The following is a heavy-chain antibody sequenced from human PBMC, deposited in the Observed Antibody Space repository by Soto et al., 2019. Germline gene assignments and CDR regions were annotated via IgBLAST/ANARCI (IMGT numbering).Heavy chain of an antibody. Sequence: GGSLRLSCAASGFTFSSYAMSWVRQAPGKGLEWVSAISGSGGSTYYADSVKGRFTISRDNSKKTLYLQMNSLRAEDTAVYYCAKAPRGGIWGSYRLPNYYYYMDVWGKGTTVTVSS. J-gene: IGHJ6*03. V-gene: IGHV3-23*01. CDR1: GFTFSSYA. D-gene: IGHD3-16*02. CDR3: AKAPRGGIWGSYRLPNYYYYMDV. CDR2: ISGSGGST.